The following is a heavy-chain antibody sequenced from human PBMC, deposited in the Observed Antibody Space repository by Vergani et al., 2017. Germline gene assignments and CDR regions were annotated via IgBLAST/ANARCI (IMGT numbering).Heavy chain of an antibody. CDR3: AILGPDILTGYSHFDY. Sequence: QVQLVQSGAEVKKPGASVKVSCKASGYTFTSYAMHWVRQAPGQRLEWMGWINAGNGNTKYSQKFQGRVTITRDTSASTAYMELSSLRSEDTAVYYCAILGPDILTGYSHFDYWGQGTLVTVSS. CDR2: INAGNGNT. V-gene: IGHV1-3*01. J-gene: IGHJ4*02. D-gene: IGHD3-9*01. CDR1: GYTFTSYA.